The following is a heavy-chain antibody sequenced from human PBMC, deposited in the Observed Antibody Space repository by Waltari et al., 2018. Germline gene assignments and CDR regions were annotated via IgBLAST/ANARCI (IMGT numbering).Heavy chain of an antibody. CDR3: ARWQYAFDY. D-gene: IGHD2-2*01. V-gene: IGHV3-7*04. Sequence: EVQPVESGGGLAQPGGSLRLSCEVSEFTLSSYWMSWVRQAPGKGLEWVANIKQDGSEKYYVDSVKGRFTISRDNAKNSLYLQMNSLRAEDTAVYYCARWQYAFDYWGQGTLVTVSS. J-gene: IGHJ4*02. CDR1: EFTLSSYW. CDR2: IKQDGSEK.